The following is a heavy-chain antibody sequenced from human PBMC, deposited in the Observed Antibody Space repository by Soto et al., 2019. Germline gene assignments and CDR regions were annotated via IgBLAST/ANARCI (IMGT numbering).Heavy chain of an antibody. CDR3: AKDSWNNAWEGWLDP. D-gene: IGHD1-1*01. J-gene: IGHJ5*02. CDR1: GFTFSDAA. CDR2: ISDSGGRT. V-gene: IGHV3-23*01. Sequence: GGSLRLSCAASGFTFSDAAMSWVRQAPGKGLGWVSSISDSGGRTYYADSVKGRFTISRDNSKNMMYLQMNSLRAEDTAVYYCAKDSWNNAWEGWLDPWGQGTLVTVSS.